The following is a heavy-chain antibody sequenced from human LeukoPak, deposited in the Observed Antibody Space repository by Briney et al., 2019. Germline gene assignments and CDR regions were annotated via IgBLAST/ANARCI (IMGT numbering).Heavy chain of an antibody. CDR1: GYTFTDYY. V-gene: IGHV1-2*02. Sequence: GSVKVSCKASGYTFTDYYIHWVRQAPGQGREWMGWINQKSSGTKYAQKLQDRETMTRDTSRSTAYMELSRLTYDDTAVYYSARVADSTGTTGIFTLYWFDPWGQGTLVTVSS. J-gene: IGHJ5*02. D-gene: IGHD1-1*01. CDR3: ARVADSTGTTGIFTLYWFDP. CDR2: INQKSSGT.